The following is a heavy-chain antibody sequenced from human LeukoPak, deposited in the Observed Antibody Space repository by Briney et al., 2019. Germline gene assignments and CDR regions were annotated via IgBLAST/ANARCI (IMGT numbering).Heavy chain of an antibody. Sequence: QPGGSLRLSCAASGFTFSSYAMHWVRQAPGKGLEWVAVISYDGSNKYYADSVKGRFTISGDNSKNTLYLQMNSLRAEDTAVYYCTTGLYDFWSEGDAFDIWGQGTMVTVSS. CDR1: GFTFSSYA. J-gene: IGHJ3*02. CDR2: ISYDGSNK. D-gene: IGHD3-3*01. V-gene: IGHV3-30-3*01. CDR3: TTGLYDFWSEGDAFDI.